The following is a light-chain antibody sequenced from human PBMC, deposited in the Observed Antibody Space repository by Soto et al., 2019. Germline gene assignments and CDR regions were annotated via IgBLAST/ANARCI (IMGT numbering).Light chain of an antibody. J-gene: IGKJ1*01. CDR1: QSVSSY. CDR2: DAS. CDR3: LQRSNWPPWT. V-gene: IGKV3-11*01. Sequence: EIVLTQSPATLSLSPGERATLSCRASQSVSSYLAWYQQKPGQAPRLLIYDASNRATGIPARFSGSGSGTDFTLTISSLEPEDFAVYYCLQRSNWPPWTFGQGTRWIS.